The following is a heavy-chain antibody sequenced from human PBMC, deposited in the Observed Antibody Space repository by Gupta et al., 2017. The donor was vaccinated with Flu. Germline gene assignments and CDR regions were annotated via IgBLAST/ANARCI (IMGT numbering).Heavy chain of an antibody. J-gene: IGHJ5*02. CDR1: GFSVNDNY. Sequence: EVQMVESGGGLVQPGGSLRLSCVASGFSVNDNYMSWVRQAPGRGLEWVAVIYSGGSTYYADSVKGRFTMSRHISNNALYLQMNSLIIADTAMYYCARKDFDSSGYYSAWGQGTLVTVSS. CDR3: ARKDFDSSGYYSA. D-gene: IGHD3-22*01. CDR2: IYSGGST. V-gene: IGHV3-53*04.